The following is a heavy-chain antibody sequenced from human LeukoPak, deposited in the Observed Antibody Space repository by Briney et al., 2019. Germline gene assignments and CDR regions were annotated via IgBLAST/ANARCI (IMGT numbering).Heavy chain of an antibody. Sequence: GGSRRLSCAASGFTFSSYWMSWVRQAPGKGLEWVANIKQDGSEKDYVDSVKGRFTISRDNSKNTLYLQMNSLRAEDTAVYYCARRAGAYSHPYDYWGQGTLVTVSS. J-gene: IGHJ4*02. D-gene: IGHD4/OR15-4a*01. CDR3: ARRAGAYSHPYDY. CDR1: GFTFSSYW. CDR2: IKQDGSEK. V-gene: IGHV3-7*03.